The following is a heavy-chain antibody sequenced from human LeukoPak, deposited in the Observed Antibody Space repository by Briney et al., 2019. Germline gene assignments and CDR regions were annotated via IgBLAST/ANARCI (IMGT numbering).Heavy chain of an antibody. CDR1: GYTFTGYY. Sequence: ASVKVSCKASGYTFTGYYIHWVRQAPGQGLEWLGWINPNSGATKYAQKFQGRVAMTSDTSISTAHMELSSLTPDDTAVYHCARDVGGSGNRFDLWGQGTLVTVSS. CDR2: INPNSGAT. J-gene: IGHJ5*02. D-gene: IGHD3-10*01. V-gene: IGHV1-2*02. CDR3: ARDVGGSGNRFDL.